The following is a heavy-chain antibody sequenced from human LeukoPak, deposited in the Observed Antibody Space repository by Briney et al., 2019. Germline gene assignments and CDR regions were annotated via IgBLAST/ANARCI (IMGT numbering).Heavy chain of an antibody. D-gene: IGHD6-19*01. CDR3: VRDLAPPGIGVADLFDY. Sequence: PGGSLRLSCAASGFTFSSYAMHWVRQAPGKGLEWVAVISYDGSNKYCADSVKGRFTISRDNSKNTLYLQMNSLRTEDAAVYYCVRDLAPPGIGVADLFDYWGQGTLVTVSS. CDR2: ISYDGSNK. J-gene: IGHJ4*02. CDR1: GFTFSSYA. V-gene: IGHV3-30-3*01.